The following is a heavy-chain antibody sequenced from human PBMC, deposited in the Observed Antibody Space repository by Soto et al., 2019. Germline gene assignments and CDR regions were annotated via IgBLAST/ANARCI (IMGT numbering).Heavy chain of an antibody. CDR3: ARSDGSGSYFPLRVGYYGMDV. CDR2: INPNSGGT. CDR1: GYTFTGYY. D-gene: IGHD3-10*01. V-gene: IGHV1-2*04. J-gene: IGHJ6*02. Sequence: ASVKVSCKASGYTFTGYYMHWVRQAPGQGLEWMGWINPNSGGTNYAQKFQGWVTMTRDTSISTAYMELSRLRSDDTAVYYCARSDGSGSYFPLRVGYYGMDVWGQGTTVTVSS.